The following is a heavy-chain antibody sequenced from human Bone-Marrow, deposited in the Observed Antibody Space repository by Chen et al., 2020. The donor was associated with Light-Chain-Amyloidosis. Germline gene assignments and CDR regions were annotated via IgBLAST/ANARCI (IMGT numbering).Heavy chain of an antibody. CDR3: ARDRPYCSSTSCPRSAFDI. D-gene: IGHD2-2*01. V-gene: IGHV1-69*12. CDR2: IIPIFGTA. J-gene: IGHJ3*02. CDR1: GGTFSSDA. Sequence: QVQLVQSGAEVKKPGSSVKLSCTASGGTFSSDAIRLVRQAPGQGLEWMGGIIPIFGTANYAQKFQGRVTITADESTSTAYMELSSLRSEDTAVYYCARDRPYCSSTSCPRSAFDIWGQGTMVTVSS.